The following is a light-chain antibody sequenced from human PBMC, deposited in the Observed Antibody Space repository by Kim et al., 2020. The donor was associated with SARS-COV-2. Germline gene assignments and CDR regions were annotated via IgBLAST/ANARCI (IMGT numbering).Light chain of an antibody. CDR3: QVWDSSTRV. J-gene: IGLJ2*01. Sequence: SYELTQPLSVSVALGQTARITCGGNNIGSKNVHWYQQKPGQVPVLVIYRDSNRPSGIPERFSGSNSGNTATLTISRAQAGDEADYYCQVWDSSTRVFGGGTKLTVL. CDR1: NIGSKN. V-gene: IGLV3-9*01. CDR2: RDS.